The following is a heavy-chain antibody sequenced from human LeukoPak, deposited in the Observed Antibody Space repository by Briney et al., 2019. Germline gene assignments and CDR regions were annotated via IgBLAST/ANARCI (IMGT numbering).Heavy chain of an antibody. J-gene: IGHJ5*02. CDR2: MNPNSGNT. V-gene: IGHV1-8*01. Sequence: ASVKVSCKASGYTFTSYDINWVRQAIGQGLEWMGWMNPNSGNTGYAQKFQGRVTMTRNTSISTAYMELSSLRSDDTAVYYCARDGPDRAAWFDPWGQGTLVTVSS. D-gene: IGHD3-22*01. CDR3: ARDGPDRAAWFDP. CDR1: GYTFTSYD.